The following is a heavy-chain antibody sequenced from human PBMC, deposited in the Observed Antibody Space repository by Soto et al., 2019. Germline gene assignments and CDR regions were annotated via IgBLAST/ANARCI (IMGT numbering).Heavy chain of an antibody. CDR2: MYYSGST. CDR1: GGSISSSNYF. J-gene: IGHJ5*02. Sequence: LSLTCTVSGGSISSSNYFWGWIRQPPGKGLEWIGSMYYSGSTYYNPSLKSRVTISVDTSKNQFSLKLSSVTAADTAMYYCARHGERTIRSLNGFDPWGQ. CDR3: ARHGERTIRSLNGFDP. D-gene: IGHD4-17*01. V-gene: IGHV4-39*01.